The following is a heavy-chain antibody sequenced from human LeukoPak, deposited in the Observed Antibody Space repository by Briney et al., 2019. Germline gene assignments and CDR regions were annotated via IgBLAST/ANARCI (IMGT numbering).Heavy chain of an antibody. CDR1: GGSISSSGYY. CDR2: IYYSGSA. Sequence: SETLSLTCTVSGGSISSSGYYWSWIRQPPGKGLEWIGTIYYSGSAYYNPSLKTQVTISVDTSKNQFSLKLSSVTAADTAVYYCARAVGATGDYFDYWGQGTLVTVSS. J-gene: IGHJ4*02. CDR3: ARAVGATGDYFDY. V-gene: IGHV4-39*01. D-gene: IGHD1-26*01.